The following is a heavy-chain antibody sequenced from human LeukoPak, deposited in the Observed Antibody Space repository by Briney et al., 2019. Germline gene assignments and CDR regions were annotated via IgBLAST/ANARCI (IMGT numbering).Heavy chain of an antibody. D-gene: IGHD3-22*01. J-gene: IGHJ4*02. CDR2: ILYTGST. V-gene: IGHV4-39*01. Sequence: SETPSLTCTVSAASISSPTNYWGWLRPPPGQGLEWVRSILYTGSTYYNPSIDRRATISVNTTNNQFSLMMNSMTAADTAVFYCASHSEYLYDSSGYFESWGQGNLVTVSS. CDR1: AASISSPTNY. CDR3: ASHSEYLYDSSGYFES.